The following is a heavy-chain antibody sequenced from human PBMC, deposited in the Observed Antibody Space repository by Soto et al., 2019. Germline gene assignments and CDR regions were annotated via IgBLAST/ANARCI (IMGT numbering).Heavy chain of an antibody. CDR2: ISYDGNDK. D-gene: IGHD6-13*01. CDR3: AKDYSSTYCGLHY. V-gene: IGHV3-30*18. CDR1: GFTFSSYG. J-gene: IGHJ4*02. Sequence: SGGSLRLSCAASGFTFSSYGMHWVRQAPGKGLEWVAIISYDGNDKYFADSVKGRFTISRDNSKNTLYLQLNSLRAEDTAVYYCAKDYSSTYCGLHYWGQGTLVTVSS.